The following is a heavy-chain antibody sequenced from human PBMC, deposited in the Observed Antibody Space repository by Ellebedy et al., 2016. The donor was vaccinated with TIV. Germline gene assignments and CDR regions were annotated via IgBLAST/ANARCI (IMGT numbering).Heavy chain of an antibody. CDR3: ARDRAAGPSWGNWFDP. CDR1: GGSVSSSSHS. V-gene: IGHV4-39*07. Sequence: MPSETLSLTCTVSGGSVSSSSHSWGWIRQPPGKGLEWIGSIYYSGNTYYNPSLKSRVSISADTSKNQLSLKLTSVTAADTAVYYWARDRAAGPSWGNWFDPWGQGTLVSVSS. CDR2: IYYSGNT. D-gene: IGHD6-13*01. J-gene: IGHJ5*02.